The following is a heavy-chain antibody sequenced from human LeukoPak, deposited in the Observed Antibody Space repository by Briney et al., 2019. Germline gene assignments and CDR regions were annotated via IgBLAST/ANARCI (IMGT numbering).Heavy chain of an antibody. CDR1: GYSSTSYW. Sequence: GESLRISCKGSGYSSTSYWISWVRQMPGKDLEWMGRIDPSGSYTNYSPSFQSHVTISADKSISTAYLQLSSLKASDTTMYYCARRGGYDFNDAFDIWGQGTMVTVSS. J-gene: IGHJ3*02. CDR2: IDPSGSYT. D-gene: IGHD5-12*01. CDR3: ARRGGYDFNDAFDI. V-gene: IGHV5-10-1*01.